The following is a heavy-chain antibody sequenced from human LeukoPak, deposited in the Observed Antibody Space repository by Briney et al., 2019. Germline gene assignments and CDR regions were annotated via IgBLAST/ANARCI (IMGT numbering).Heavy chain of an antibody. J-gene: IGHJ5*02. CDR1: EFTFSSFE. Sequence: GGSLRLSCAASEFTFSSFEMNWVRQAPGKGLEWISYISRSARTTYYADSVKGRFTISRDNAKNSLYLQMHSLRAEDTAIYYCARESLIAAAVDPWGQGTLVTVSS. CDR3: ARESLIAAAVDP. CDR2: ISRSARTT. D-gene: IGHD6-13*01. V-gene: IGHV3-48*03.